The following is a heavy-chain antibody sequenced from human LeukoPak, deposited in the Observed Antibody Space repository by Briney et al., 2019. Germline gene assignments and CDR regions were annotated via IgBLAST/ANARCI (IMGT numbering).Heavy chain of an antibody. V-gene: IGHV3-30*04. CDR3: AKDSADYGDYVGDAFDI. D-gene: IGHD4-17*01. Sequence: GGSLRLSCAGSGFSFSNYALHWVRQAPGKGLEWMAVISYDGMNKNHADSVRGRFTISRDNSKNTLFLQMNSLRAEDTAVYYCAKDSADYGDYVGDAFDIWGQGTMVTVSS. J-gene: IGHJ3*02. CDR1: GFSFSNYA. CDR2: ISYDGMNK.